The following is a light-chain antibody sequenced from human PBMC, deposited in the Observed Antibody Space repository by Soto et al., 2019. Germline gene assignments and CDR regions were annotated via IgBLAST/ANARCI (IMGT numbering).Light chain of an antibody. Sequence: DIQMTQSPSTLSASVGDRVTITCRASQSISSWLAWYQQKPGKAPKLLIYDASSLESGVPSRFSGSGSGTEFTLTISSLQPDDFATYYCQQYNSYLVTFGQGTKVDI. CDR1: QSISSW. CDR3: QQYNSYLVT. V-gene: IGKV1-5*01. CDR2: DAS. J-gene: IGKJ1*01.